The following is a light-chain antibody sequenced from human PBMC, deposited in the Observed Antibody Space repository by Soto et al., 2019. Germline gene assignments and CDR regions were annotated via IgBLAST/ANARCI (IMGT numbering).Light chain of an antibody. CDR3: HQYGSSPRT. V-gene: IGKV3-20*01. J-gene: IGKJ1*01. CDR2: GAS. Sequence: EIVLTQSPDTLALSRGEGATVACRASQSVRSSYLAWYQQTPVQTPRLLIYGASSRATGIPDRFSGSGSGRDFTLTISRLEPEDLGVYYCHQYGSSPRTFGQGTKVDIK. CDR1: QSVRSSY.